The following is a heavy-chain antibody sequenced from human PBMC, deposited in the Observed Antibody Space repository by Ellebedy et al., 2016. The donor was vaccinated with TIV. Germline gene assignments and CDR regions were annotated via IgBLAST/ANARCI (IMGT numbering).Heavy chain of an antibody. CDR3: ARLGRGGISRPGMDV. D-gene: IGHD3-3*02. J-gene: IGHJ6*02. CDR2: IYPGDSDT. CDR1: GYSFTSYW. V-gene: IGHV5-51*01. Sequence: GESLKISXQGSGYSFTSYWIGWVRQMPGKGLEWMGIIYPGDSDTRYSPSFQGQVTISADKSISTAYLQWSSLKASDTAMYYCARLGRGGISRPGMDVWGQGTTVTVSS.